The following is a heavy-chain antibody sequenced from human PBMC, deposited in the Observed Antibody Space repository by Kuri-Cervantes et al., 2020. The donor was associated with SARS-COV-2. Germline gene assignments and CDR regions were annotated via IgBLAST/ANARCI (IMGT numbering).Heavy chain of an antibody. CDR1: GYSFTSYW. CDR3: ATQLGGVEYSSSGSGAFDI. D-gene: IGHD6-6*01. CDR2: IYPGDSDT. V-gene: IGHV5-51*01. Sequence: GESLKISCKGSGYSFTSYWIGWVRQMPGKGLEWMGIIYPGDSDTRYSPSFQGQVTVSADKSISTAYLQWSSLKASDTAMYYWATQLGGVEYSSSGSGAFDIWGQGTMVTVSS. J-gene: IGHJ3*02.